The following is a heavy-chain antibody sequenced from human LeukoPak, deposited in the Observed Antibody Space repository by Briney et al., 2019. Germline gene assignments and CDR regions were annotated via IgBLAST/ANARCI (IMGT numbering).Heavy chain of an antibody. J-gene: IGHJ6*03. CDR1: GFTFSSYS. Sequence: KPGGSLRLSRAASGFTFSSYSLNWVRQAPGEGLEWVSSINTRGDYKFHADSVQGRFTISRDNSVNSLSLQMNSLRPEDTAVYYCARELGGQQDMDVWGKGTTVTVSS. V-gene: IGHV3-21*03. CDR2: INTRGDYK. D-gene: IGHD6-13*01. CDR3: ARELGGQQDMDV.